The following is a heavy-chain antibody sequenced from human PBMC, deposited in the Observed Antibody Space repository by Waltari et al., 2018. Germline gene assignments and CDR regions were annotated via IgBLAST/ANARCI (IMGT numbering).Heavy chain of an antibody. V-gene: IGHV1-18*01. Sequence: QVQLVQSGSEVRKPGASVRVSCKSSGYTFNNYGVSWVRQAPGQGLEWMASISPYNGNTNYAQKFQGRVTMTTDTSTRTVYMELGSLRSDDTAVYYCARDPAPTYEFWSGYWDTDSNYYFSMDVWGQGTTVTVSS. D-gene: IGHD3-3*01. CDR1: GYTFNNYG. CDR2: ISPYNGNT. CDR3: ARDPAPTYEFWSGYWDTDSNYYFSMDV. J-gene: IGHJ6*02.